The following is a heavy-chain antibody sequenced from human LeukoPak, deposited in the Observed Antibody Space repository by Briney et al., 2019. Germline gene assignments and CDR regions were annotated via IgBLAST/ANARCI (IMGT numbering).Heavy chain of an antibody. Sequence: GGSLRLSCTASGFTFDDYAMHWVRQAPGKGLEWVSGINWNSGGIAYADSVKGRFTISRGNAKNSLYLQMNSLRPEDTALYYCAKDLDSSGSYVGVLTWGQGTLVTVSS. CDR2: INWNSGGI. CDR1: GFTFDDYA. J-gene: IGHJ5*02. V-gene: IGHV3-9*01. CDR3: AKDLDSSGSYVGVLT. D-gene: IGHD3-22*01.